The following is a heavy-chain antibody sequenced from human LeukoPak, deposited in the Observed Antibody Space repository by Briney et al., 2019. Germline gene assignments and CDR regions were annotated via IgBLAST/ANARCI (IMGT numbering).Heavy chain of an antibody. CDR3: ARGHNWNYWRLDYYYYMDV. Sequence: SETLSLTCTVSGYSISSGYYWGWIRQPPGKGLEWIGSIYHSGSTYYNPSLKSRVTISVDTSKNQFSLKLSSVTAADTAVYYCARGHNWNYWRLDYYYYMDVWGKGTTVTVSS. V-gene: IGHV4-38-2*02. CDR2: IYHSGST. D-gene: IGHD1-7*01. J-gene: IGHJ6*03. CDR1: GYSISSGYY.